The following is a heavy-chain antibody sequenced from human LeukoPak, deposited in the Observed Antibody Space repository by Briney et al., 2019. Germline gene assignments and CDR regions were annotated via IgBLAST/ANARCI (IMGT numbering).Heavy chain of an antibody. Sequence: GRSLRLSCAASGFTFSSNYMSWVRQAPGKGLEWVSDIYSGGSTYYADSVKGRFTISRDNSKNTLYLQMNSLRAEDTAVYYCARDAVVVVAAREQYYYGMDVWGQGTTVTVSS. CDR3: ARDAVVVVAAREQYYYGMDV. CDR2: IYSGGST. V-gene: IGHV3-66*01. J-gene: IGHJ6*02. CDR1: GFTFSSNY. D-gene: IGHD2-15*01.